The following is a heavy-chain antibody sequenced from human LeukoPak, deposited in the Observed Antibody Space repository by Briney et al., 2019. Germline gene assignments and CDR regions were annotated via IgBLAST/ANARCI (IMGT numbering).Heavy chain of an antibody. Sequence: PSETLSLTCSVSGGSISSDYWAWIRQPPGKGLDRIGYMYYTGSTNYNPSLKSRVTISLATSKNQFSLKLSSVTAADTAVYYCARVSVVYGMDVWGRGTTVTVSS. V-gene: IGHV4-59*01. CDR1: GGSISSDY. CDR2: MYYTGST. CDR3: ARVSVVYGMDV. J-gene: IGHJ6*02.